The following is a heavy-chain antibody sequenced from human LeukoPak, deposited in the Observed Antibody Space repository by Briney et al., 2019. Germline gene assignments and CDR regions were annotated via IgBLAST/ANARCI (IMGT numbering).Heavy chain of an antibody. CDR2: IYHSGCT. D-gene: IGHD2-2*01. CDR1: GYSISSGYY. Sequence: SETLSLTCAVSGYSISSGYYWGWIRQPPGKGLEWIGSIYHSGCTYYNPSLKSRVTISVDTSKNQFSLKLSSVTAADTAVYYCARLLGVVVPAAIGYWGQGTLVTVSS. V-gene: IGHV4-38-2*01. CDR3: ARLLGVVVPAAIGY. J-gene: IGHJ4*02.